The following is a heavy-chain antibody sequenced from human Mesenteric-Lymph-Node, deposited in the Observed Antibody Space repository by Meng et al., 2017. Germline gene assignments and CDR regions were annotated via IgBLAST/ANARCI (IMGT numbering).Heavy chain of an antibody. Sequence: ASVKVSCKASGYTFTSYYMHWVRQAPGQGLEWMGIINPSGGSTSYAQKFQGRVTMTRDTSTSTVYMELSRLRSDDTAVYYCARVNTAMSYYYYYGMDVWGQGTTVTVSS. V-gene: IGHV1-46*01. CDR2: INPSGGST. CDR1: GYTFTSYY. J-gene: IGHJ6*02. D-gene: IGHD5-18*01. CDR3: ARVNTAMSYYYYYGMDV.